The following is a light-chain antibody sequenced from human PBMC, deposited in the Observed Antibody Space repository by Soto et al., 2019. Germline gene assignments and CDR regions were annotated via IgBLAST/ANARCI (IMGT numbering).Light chain of an antibody. J-gene: IGKJ3*01. CDR1: QGISNY. CDR2: ATS. V-gene: IGKV1-27*01. CDR3: QKYNWPPFT. Sequence: DIQMTQSPSSLAASVGDRVTISCRASQGISNYLAWYQQKPGKAPKLLIYATSTLQSGVSSRFTGSGSGTGFTLTISSLQPDDVSTYYCQKYNWPPFTFRPATKVDI.